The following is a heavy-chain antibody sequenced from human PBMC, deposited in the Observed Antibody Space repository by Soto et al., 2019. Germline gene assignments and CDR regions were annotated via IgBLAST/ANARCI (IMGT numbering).Heavy chain of an antibody. D-gene: IGHD2-21*02. Sequence: PSETLSLTCTVSGGSIRSSSYYWGWIRQPPGKGLEWIGSIYYSGSTYYNPSLKGRVTISVGTSKNQFSLKLSSVTAADTAVYYCARHQGSYCGGDCYGYYYYGMDVWGQGTTVT. CDR2: IYYSGST. J-gene: IGHJ6*02. CDR1: GGSIRSSSYY. CDR3: ARHQGSYCGGDCYGYYYYGMDV. V-gene: IGHV4-39*01.